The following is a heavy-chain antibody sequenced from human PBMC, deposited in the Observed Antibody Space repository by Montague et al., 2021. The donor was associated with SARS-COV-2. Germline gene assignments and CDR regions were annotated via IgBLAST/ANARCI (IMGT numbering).Heavy chain of an antibody. CDR2: VSYSGSA. D-gene: IGHD3-3*01. CDR3: ARVPWNYEFGSGIYYDFDF. V-gene: IGHV4-59*13. J-gene: IGHJ3*01. CDR1: GGSISSYY. Sequence: SETLSLTCTVSGGSISSYYWSWIRLPPGKGLELIGYVSYSGSANYNPSLKSRVTISVDTYRNQFYLKLNSVTAADTAVDYCARVPWNYEFGSGIYYDFDFWGQGTMVTVSS.